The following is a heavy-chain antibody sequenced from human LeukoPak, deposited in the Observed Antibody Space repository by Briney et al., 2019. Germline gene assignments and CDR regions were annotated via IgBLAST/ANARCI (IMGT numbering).Heavy chain of an antibody. Sequence: SETLXLTCTVSSRSSESYYWFWIRQPPGKGLEWIGRTFSSGNTNYNPSLKSRVTMSVDTSKNQVSLELSSVTAADTAVYYCARVGYCSSTTCYIKAFDIWGQGTVVTVSS. V-gene: IGHV4-4*07. CDR2: TFSSGNT. CDR3: ARVGYCSSTTCYIKAFDI. D-gene: IGHD2-2*02. J-gene: IGHJ3*02. CDR1: SRSSESYY.